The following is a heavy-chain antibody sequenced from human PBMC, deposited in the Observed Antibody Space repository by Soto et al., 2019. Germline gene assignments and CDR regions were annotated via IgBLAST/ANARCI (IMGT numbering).Heavy chain of an antibody. CDR1: GFTFSVSD. D-gene: IGHD2-15*01. V-gene: IGHV3-73*02. CDR3: TRHEAGRSSVFYGMDV. J-gene: IGHJ6*02. CDR2: IRGKNNNYAT. Sequence: ERQLVQSGGGVVQPGGSLKLACAAFGFTFSVSDMHWVRQASGKGLEWVGRIRGKNNNYATTYAASMTGRFIISRDDSDNTAFLQMSSLKPEDTAIYYCTRHEAGRSSVFYGMDVWGQGTTVNVSS.